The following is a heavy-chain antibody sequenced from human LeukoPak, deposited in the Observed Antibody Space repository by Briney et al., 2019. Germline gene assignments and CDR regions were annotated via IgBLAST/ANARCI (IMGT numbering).Heavy chain of an antibody. V-gene: IGHV7-4-1*02. CDR2: INTNTGNP. CDR3: ARDAPTTYGSGSYSFWSDP. J-gene: IGHJ5*02. D-gene: IGHD3-10*01. CDR1: GYTFTSYA. Sequence: ASVKVSCKASGYTFTSYAMNWVRQAPGQGLEWMGWINTNTGNPTYAQGFTGRFVFSLDTSVSTAYLQISSLKAEDTAVYYCARDAPTTYGSGSYSFWSDPWGQGTLVTVSS.